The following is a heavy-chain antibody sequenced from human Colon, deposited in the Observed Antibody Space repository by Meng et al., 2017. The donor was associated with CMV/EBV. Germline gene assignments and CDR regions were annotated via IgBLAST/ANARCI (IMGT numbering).Heavy chain of an antibody. D-gene: IGHD3-22*01. CDR3: AKLGNYYDTSGYTI. V-gene: IGHV3-21*04. Sequence: GGSLRLSCAASGFTFRTYGMNWVRQVPGRGLEWVSSIDSTGSYIYYGDAVEGRFTVSRDNTKNSLYLQMNSLRADDTAVYYCAKLGNYYDTSGYTIWGQGTLVTVSS. CDR1: GFTFRTYG. J-gene: IGHJ4*02. CDR2: IDSTGSYI.